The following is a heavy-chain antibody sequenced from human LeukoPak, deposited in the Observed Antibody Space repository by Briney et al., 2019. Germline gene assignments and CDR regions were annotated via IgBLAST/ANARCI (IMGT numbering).Heavy chain of an antibody. D-gene: IGHD3-10*01. CDR3: ARQTMIRGGNPSYYYYYYMDV. Sequence: GASVKVSRKASGYTFTSYAMNWVRQAPGQGLEFMGWISNYNGNTNYAQNLQGRVTMTTDTSTSTAYMELRSLRSDDTAVYYCARQTMIRGGNPSYYYYYYMDVWGKGTTVTVSS. J-gene: IGHJ6*03. CDR1: GYTFTSYA. CDR2: ISNYNGNT. V-gene: IGHV1-18*01.